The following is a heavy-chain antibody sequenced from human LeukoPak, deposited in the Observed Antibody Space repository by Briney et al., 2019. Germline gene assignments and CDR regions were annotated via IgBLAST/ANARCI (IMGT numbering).Heavy chain of an antibody. CDR1: GGSISSSSYC. Sequence: SETLSLTCTVSGGSISSSSYCWGWIRQPPGKGLEWIGSIYYSGSTYYNPSLKSRVTISVDTSKNQFSLKLSSVTAADTAVYYCARRVVTGWFDPWGQGTLVTVSS. D-gene: IGHD2-21*02. CDR2: IYYSGST. CDR3: ARRVVTGWFDP. V-gene: IGHV4-39*07. J-gene: IGHJ5*02.